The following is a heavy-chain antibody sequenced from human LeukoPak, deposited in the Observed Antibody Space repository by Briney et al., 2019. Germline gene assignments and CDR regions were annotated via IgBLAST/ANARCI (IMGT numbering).Heavy chain of an antibody. Sequence: SETLSLTCTVSGGSISSHYWSWIRQPPGKGLEWIGDIYYSGSTNYNPSLKSRVTISVDTSKNQFSLKLSSVTTADTAVYYCARDLGGSYYYDSSGYYRSYYYYMDVWGKGTTVTVSS. CDR2: IYYSGST. J-gene: IGHJ6*03. D-gene: IGHD3-22*01. CDR1: GGSISSHY. CDR3: ARDLGGSYYYDSSGYYRSYYYYMDV. V-gene: IGHV4-59*11.